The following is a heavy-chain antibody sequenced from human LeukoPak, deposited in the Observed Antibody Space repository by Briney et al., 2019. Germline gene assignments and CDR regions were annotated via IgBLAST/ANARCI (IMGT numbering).Heavy chain of an antibody. CDR2: IYNSGST. V-gene: IGHV4-38-2*02. J-gene: IGHJ4*02. CDR1: GYSISSGYY. Sequence: SETLSLTCTVSGYSISSGYYWGWIRPPPGKGLEWIGSIYNSGSTYYNPSLKSRVTISVDTSKNQFSLKLSSVTAADTAVYYCARALGIGGNDYGDNEVDYWGQGTLVTVSS. CDR3: ARALGIGGNDYGDNEVDY. D-gene: IGHD4-17*01.